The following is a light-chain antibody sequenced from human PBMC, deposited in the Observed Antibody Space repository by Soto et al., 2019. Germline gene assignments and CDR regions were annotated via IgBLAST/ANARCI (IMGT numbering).Light chain of an antibody. J-gene: IGLJ1*01. V-gene: IGLV1-44*01. Sequence: VLTQPLSASGTPGQRVTISCSGSSSNIGSNTVNWYQQLPGTAPKLLIYSNNQRPSGVPDRFSGSKSGTSASLAISGLQSEDEADYYCAAWDDSLNGLYVFGTGTKVTVL. CDR3: AAWDDSLNGLYV. CDR1: SSNIGSNT. CDR2: SNN.